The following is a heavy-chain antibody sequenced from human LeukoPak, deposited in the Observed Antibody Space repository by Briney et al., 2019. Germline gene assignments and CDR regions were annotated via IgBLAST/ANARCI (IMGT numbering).Heavy chain of an antibody. CDR2: IYHSGST. D-gene: IGHD2-2*01. Sequence: SETLSLTCTVSGASISSGGYYWSWIRQPPGKGLEWIGYIYHSGSTYYNPSLNSRVTISVDRSKNQFSLKLSSVTAADTAVYYCASLFRVVPAAVDYWGQGTLVTVSS. J-gene: IGHJ4*02. CDR3: ASLFRVVPAAVDY. V-gene: IGHV4-30-2*01. CDR1: GASISSGGYY.